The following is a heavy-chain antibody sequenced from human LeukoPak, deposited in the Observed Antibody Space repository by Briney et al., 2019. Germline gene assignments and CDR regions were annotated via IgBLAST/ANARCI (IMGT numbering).Heavy chain of an antibody. CDR1: GFTFSSYW. CDR2: INSDGSST. CDR3: ARRIAAAAAPYYFDY. J-gene: IGHJ4*02. Sequence: PGGSLRLSCAASGFTFSSYWMHWVRQAPGKGLLWVSRINSDGSSTSYADPVKGRFTISRDKAKNTLYLQMNSLRAEDTAVYYCARRIAAAAAPYYFDYWGQGTLVTVSS. D-gene: IGHD6-13*01. V-gene: IGHV3-74*01.